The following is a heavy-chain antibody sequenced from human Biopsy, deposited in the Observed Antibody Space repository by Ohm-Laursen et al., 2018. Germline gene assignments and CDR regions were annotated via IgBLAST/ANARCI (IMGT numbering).Heavy chain of an antibody. V-gene: IGHV3-21*01. CDR3: ASDRDSSGSFRWNH. Sequence: SLRLSCAASGFTFDDYALHWVRQAPGKGLEWVSSITSRTSSTYYADSVKGRFTITRDNSKNTLYLQMNSLRAEDTAVYYCASDRDSSGSFRWNHWGQRTLVTVSS. CDR2: ITSRTSST. J-gene: IGHJ5*02. CDR1: GFTFDDYA. D-gene: IGHD6-19*01.